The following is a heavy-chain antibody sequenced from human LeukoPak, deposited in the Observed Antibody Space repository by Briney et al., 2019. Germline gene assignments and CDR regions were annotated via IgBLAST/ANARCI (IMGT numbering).Heavy chain of an antibody. CDR3: ARDKIYYGSGSYGTFDY. CDR1: GFTFSSYA. D-gene: IGHD3-10*01. Sequence: GGSLRLSCAASGFTFSSYAMHWARQAPGKGLEWVAVISYDGSNKYYADSVKGRFTISRDNSKNTLYLQMNSLRAEDTAVYYCARDKIYYGSGSYGTFDYWGQGTLVTVSS. V-gene: IGHV3-30*04. J-gene: IGHJ4*02. CDR2: ISYDGSNK.